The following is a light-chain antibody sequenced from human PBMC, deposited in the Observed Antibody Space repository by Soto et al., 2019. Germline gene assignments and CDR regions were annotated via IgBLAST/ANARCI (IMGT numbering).Light chain of an antibody. Sequence: QSVLTQPASVSGSPGQSITISCTGTSSDVGSYNLVSWYQQHPGKAPKFMIYEGSKRPSGVSNRFSGSKSGNTASLTISGLQAEDEADYYCCSYAGSSTVVFGGGTKLTVL. CDR1: SSDVGSYNL. V-gene: IGLV2-23*01. CDR3: CSYAGSSTVV. J-gene: IGLJ2*01. CDR2: EGS.